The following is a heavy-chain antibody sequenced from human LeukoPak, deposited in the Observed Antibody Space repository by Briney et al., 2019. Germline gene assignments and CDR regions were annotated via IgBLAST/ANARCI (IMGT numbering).Heavy chain of an antibody. CDR2: IYYSGST. D-gene: IGHD1-26*01. J-gene: IGHJ4*02. V-gene: IGHV4-61*01. CDR1: GGSISSSSYY. CDR3: ARDMGAHAR. Sequence: SETLSLTCTVSGGSISSSSYYWGWIRQPPGKGLEWIGYIYYSGSTNYNPSLKSRVTISVDTSKNQSSLKLSSVTAADTAVYYCARDMGAHARWGQGTLVTVSS.